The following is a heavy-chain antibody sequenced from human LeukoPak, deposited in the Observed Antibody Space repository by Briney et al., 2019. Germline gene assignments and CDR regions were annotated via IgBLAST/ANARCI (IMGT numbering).Heavy chain of an antibody. D-gene: IGHD1-7*01. Sequence: ASVKVSCKASGYTFTSYAMNWVRQAPGQGLEWMGWINPNSGGTNYAQKFQGRVTITRDTSASTAYMELSSLRSEDMAVYYCARGGPLYNWNYPDYYYYMDVWGKGTTVTVSS. CDR2: INPNSGGT. J-gene: IGHJ6*03. CDR3: ARGGPLYNWNYPDYYYYMDV. CDR1: GYTFTSYA. V-gene: IGHV1-3*03.